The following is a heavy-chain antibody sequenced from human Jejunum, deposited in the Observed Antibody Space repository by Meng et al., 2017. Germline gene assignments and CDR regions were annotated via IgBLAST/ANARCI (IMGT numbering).Heavy chain of an antibody. Sequence: QVALDGAGPGLVTPSGTPSLTCDVSGGSVERSNWWSWDRHPPGKGLEWIGEIYHTGSTNFSPSLKSRVSISMDASKNQVFLKLTSVTAADTAVYYCARVREVPLGTGDWFDPWGQGTLVTVSS. CDR1: GGSVERSNW. J-gene: IGHJ5*02. D-gene: IGHD1/OR15-1a*01. CDR3: ARVREVPLGTGDWFDP. CDR2: IYHTGST. V-gene: IGHV4-4*02.